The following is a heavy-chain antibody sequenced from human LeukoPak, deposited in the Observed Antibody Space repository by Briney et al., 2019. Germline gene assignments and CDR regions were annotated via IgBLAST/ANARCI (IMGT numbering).Heavy chain of an antibody. CDR2: IWYDGSSK. CDR1: GFTFSSYA. Sequence: PGRSLRLSCAASGFTFSSYAMHWVRQAPGKGLEWVAVIWYDGSSKYYADSVKGRFTISRDNSKNTLYLQMNSLRAEDTAVYYCARDRDYDHFDYWGQGTLVTVSS. CDR3: ARDRDYDHFDY. D-gene: IGHD4-17*01. J-gene: IGHJ4*02. V-gene: IGHV3-33*08.